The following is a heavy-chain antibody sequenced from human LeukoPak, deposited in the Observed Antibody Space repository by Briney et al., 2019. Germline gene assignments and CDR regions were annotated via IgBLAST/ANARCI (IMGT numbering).Heavy chain of an antibody. CDR3: ARNRGSGSSCLNI. Sequence: SETLSLTCTVSGGSISNYYWSWIRQPPGKGLEWIGYVYHTGSTNYNPSLKSRVTTSVDTSKNQFSLKLSSVTAADPAVYYCARNRGSGSSCLNIWGQGTMVTVSS. CDR1: GGSISNYY. CDR2: VYHTGST. D-gene: IGHD6-13*01. V-gene: IGHV4-59*08. J-gene: IGHJ3*02.